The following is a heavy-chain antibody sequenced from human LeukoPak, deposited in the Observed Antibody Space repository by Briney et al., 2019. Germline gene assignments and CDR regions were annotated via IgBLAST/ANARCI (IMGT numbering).Heavy chain of an antibody. CDR2: IRYDGNNK. CDR1: EFTFRNYD. Sequence: PGGSLRLSCAASEFTFRNYDMHWVRQAPGKGLEWVAFIRYDGNNKYYADSVKGRFTISRDNSKNTLYLQMNSLRAGDTAVYYCAKDQAVAGHPLDYWGQGTLVTVSS. V-gene: IGHV3-30*02. J-gene: IGHJ4*02. CDR3: AKDQAVAGHPLDY. D-gene: IGHD6-19*01.